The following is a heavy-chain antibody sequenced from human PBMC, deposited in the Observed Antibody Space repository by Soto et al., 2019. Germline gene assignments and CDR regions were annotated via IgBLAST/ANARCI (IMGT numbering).Heavy chain of an antibody. V-gene: IGHV4-4*02. Sequence: SETLSLTCTLSGGSVRAPDWWNWVRQSPDKGLEWIAEVHISGHSNHNPSLRSRVSVSIDSSKNQFYLNLNSVTAADTAIYYCARVRQGCSANNCYFDPWGQGTQVTVSS. J-gene: IGHJ5*01. CDR3: ARVRQGCSANNCYFDP. D-gene: IGHD1-1*01. CDR2: VHISGHS. CDR1: GGSVRAPDW.